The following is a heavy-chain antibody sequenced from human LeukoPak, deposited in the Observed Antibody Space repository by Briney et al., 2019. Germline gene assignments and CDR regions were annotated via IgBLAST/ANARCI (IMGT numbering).Heavy chain of an antibody. CDR3: ARDPGITMVRGIDY. CDR1: GGSISSYY. D-gene: IGHD3-10*01. Sequence: SETLSLTCTVSGGSISSYYWSWIRQPPGKGLEWIGYIYYSGSTNYNPSLKSRVTISVDTSKNQFSLKLSSVTAADTAVYYCARDPGITMVRGIDYWGQGTLVTVSS. V-gene: IGHV4-59*01. CDR2: IYYSGST. J-gene: IGHJ4*02.